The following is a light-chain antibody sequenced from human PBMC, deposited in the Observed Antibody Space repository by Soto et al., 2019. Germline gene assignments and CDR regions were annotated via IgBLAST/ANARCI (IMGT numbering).Light chain of an antibody. V-gene: IGLV2-14*01. CDR1: SSDVSGYNY. Sequence: QSVLTQPASLSGSPGQSITISCTGTSSDVSGYNYVSWYQQHPGKAPKLMIYEVSNRPSGVSSRFSGSKSGNTASLTISGLQAEDEADYYCSSYTSSSTPWVFGGGTKLTVL. CDR2: EVS. J-gene: IGLJ3*02. CDR3: SSYTSSSTPWV.